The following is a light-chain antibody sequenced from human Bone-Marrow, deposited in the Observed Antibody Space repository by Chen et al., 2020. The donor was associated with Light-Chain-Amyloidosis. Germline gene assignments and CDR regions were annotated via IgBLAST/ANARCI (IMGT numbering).Light chain of an antibody. V-gene: IGKV3-20*01. Sequence: EIVLTQPPGTLSLSPGEGANLSCRASQTISSNNSTWYQQKFGQAPRLRIYGSSSRAPVIQDRFTGSGSGTDCTLTIHRLATEDFEMYYCQQYGTSPLTFGGGTKVEIK. J-gene: IGKJ4*01. CDR1: QTISSNN. CDR2: GSS. CDR3: QQYGTSPLT.